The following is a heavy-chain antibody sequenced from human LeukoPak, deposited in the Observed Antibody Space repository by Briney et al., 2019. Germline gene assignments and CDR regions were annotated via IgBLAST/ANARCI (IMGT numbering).Heavy chain of an antibody. J-gene: IGHJ4*02. D-gene: IGHD3-22*01. Sequence: SETLSLTCTVSGGSISSYYWSWIRQPPGKGLEWIGYIYYSGSTNYNPSLKSRVTISVDTSKNQFSLKLSSVTAADTAVYYCARSTESTFDTFDYWGQGTLVTVSS. CDR1: GGSISSYY. CDR2: IYYSGST. CDR3: ARSTESTFDTFDY. V-gene: IGHV4-59*01.